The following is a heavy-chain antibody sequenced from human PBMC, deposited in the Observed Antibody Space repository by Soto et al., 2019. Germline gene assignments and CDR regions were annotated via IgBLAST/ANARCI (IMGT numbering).Heavy chain of an antibody. CDR2: INHSGST. V-gene: IGHV4-34*01. CDR1: GGSFSGYY. Sequence: QVQLQQWGEGLLKPSETLSLTCAVYGGSFSGYYWSWIRQPPGKGLEWIGEINHSGSTNYNPSLKSRVTISVDTSKNQFSLKLSSVTAADTAVYYCARWSIAVAGKGMGDYWGQGTLVTVSS. J-gene: IGHJ4*02. CDR3: ARWSIAVAGKGMGDY. D-gene: IGHD6-19*01.